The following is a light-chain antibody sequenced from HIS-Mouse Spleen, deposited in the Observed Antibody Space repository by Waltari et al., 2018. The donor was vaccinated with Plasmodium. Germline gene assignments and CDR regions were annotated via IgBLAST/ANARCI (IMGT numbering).Light chain of an antibody. CDR2: KDS. CDR1: ALPKQY. V-gene: IGLV3-25*03. J-gene: IGLJ2*01. CDR3: QSADSSGTYVV. Sequence: SYELTQPPSVSVSPGQTARITCSGDALPKQYAYWYQQKPGQAPVLGIYKDSERPSGIPGRFSGASSGTTVTLTISVVQAEDEADYYCQSADSSGTYVVFGGGTKLTVL.